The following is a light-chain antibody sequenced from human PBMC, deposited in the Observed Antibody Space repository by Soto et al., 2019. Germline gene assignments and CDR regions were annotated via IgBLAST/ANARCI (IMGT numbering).Light chain of an antibody. Sequence: QSVLTQPASVSGSPGQSITISCTGTSSDVGNYNLVSWYQQHPGKAPKLMIYEGSKRPSGVSNRFSGSKSGNTASLTVSGLQDEDEADYYCSSFAGSNHFPYVFGTGTKVTVL. CDR3: SSFAGSNHFPYV. CDR1: SSDVGNYNL. J-gene: IGLJ1*01. V-gene: IGLV2-14*02. CDR2: EGS.